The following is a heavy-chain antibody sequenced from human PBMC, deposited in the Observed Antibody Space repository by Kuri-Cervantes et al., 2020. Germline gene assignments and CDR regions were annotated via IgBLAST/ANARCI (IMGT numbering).Heavy chain of an antibody. CDR3: ASLWSFAFWSSLDV. V-gene: IGHV4-34*01. J-gene: IGHJ6*04. CDR2: INHSGST. Sequence: SETLSLTCAVYGGSFSGYYWSWIRQPPGKGLEWIGEINHSGSTKHNPSLKSRVTMSVDTSKNQLSLKLSSVTAADTAVYFCASLWSFAFWSSLDVWGKGTPVTVSS. CDR1: GGSFSGYY. D-gene: IGHD3-3*01.